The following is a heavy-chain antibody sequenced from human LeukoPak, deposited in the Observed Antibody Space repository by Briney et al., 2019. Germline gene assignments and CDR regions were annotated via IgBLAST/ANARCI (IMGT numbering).Heavy chain of an antibody. D-gene: IGHD1-26*01. V-gene: IGHV4-4*07. Sequence: SETLSLTCTVSGGSISSYYWSWIRQPAGKGLEWIGRIYTSGSTNYNPSLKSRVTMSVDTSKNQFSLKLSSVTAADTAVYYCARVRGSGSYYYYHYYMDVWGKGTTVTISS. J-gene: IGHJ6*03. CDR3: ARVRGSGSYYYYHYYMDV. CDR2: IYTSGST. CDR1: GGSISSYY.